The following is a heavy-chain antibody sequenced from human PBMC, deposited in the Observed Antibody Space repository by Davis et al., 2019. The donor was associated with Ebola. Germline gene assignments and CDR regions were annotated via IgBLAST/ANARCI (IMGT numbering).Heavy chain of an antibody. J-gene: IGHJ6*02. CDR3: ARRVDTSNIDPLIYGMDV. V-gene: IGHV5-51*01. CDR2: INPGDPET. Sequence: GESLKISCKSSGYSLTNCWIGWVRQMPGKGLEWMGIINPGDPETRYSPSFEGQVTISADKSINTAYLQWSSLRASDTAIYYCARRVDTSNIDPLIYGMDVWGQGTTVTVSS. D-gene: IGHD2-2*01. CDR1: GYSLTNCW.